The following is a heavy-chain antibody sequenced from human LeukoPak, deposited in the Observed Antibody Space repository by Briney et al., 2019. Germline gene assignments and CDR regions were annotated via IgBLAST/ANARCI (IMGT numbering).Heavy chain of an antibody. D-gene: IGHD3-3*01. CDR1: GLTFSDAW. V-gene: IGHV3-15*01. J-gene: IGHJ4*02. CDR3: THERSGYYTFQY. CDR2: IKSKGSGGTA. Sequence: GGSLRLSCGVSGLTFSDAWMSWVRQAPAKGLEWVGRIKSKGSGGTADYGAPVKGRFTISRDDSKNTVFLQMNSLTTEDTAVYFCTHERSGYYTFQYWGQGTLVTVSS.